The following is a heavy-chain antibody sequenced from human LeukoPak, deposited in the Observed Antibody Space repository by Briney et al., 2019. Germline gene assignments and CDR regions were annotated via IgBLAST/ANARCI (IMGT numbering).Heavy chain of an antibody. Sequence: SVKVSCKASGGTFSSYAISWVRQAPGQGLEWMGRIIPILGIADYAQKFQGRVTITADKSTSTAYMELSSLRSEDTAVYYCAREPHYDILTGLYDYWGQGTLVTVSS. V-gene: IGHV1-69*04. CDR3: AREPHYDILTGLYDY. J-gene: IGHJ4*02. CDR2: IIPILGIA. D-gene: IGHD3-9*01. CDR1: GGTFSSYA.